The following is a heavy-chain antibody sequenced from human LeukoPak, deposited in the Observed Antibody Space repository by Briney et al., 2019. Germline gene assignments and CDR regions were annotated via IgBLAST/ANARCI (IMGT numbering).Heavy chain of an antibody. CDR1: GGSIRGYF. D-gene: IGHD1-14*01. V-gene: IGHV4-4*07. CDR3: ARDPAGHGRYFDY. CDR2: IHTSGTT. J-gene: IGHJ4*02. Sequence: PSETLSLTCTVSGGSIRGYFCTWLRQSAGAGLECIGRIHTSGTTYYNPSLRSRVSMSVDTSNNKFSLRLSSVTAADTAVYYCARDPAGHGRYFDYWGQGALVTVSS.